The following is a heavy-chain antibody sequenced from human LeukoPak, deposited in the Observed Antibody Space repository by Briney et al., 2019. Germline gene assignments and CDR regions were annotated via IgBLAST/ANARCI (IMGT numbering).Heavy chain of an antibody. D-gene: IGHD3-22*01. CDR2: ISAYNGNT. Sequence: ASVKVSCKASGYTFTSYGISWVRQAPGQGLEWMGWISAYNGNTNYAQKLQGRVTMTTDTSTSTAYMELRSLRSNVTAVYYCARDYYDSSGYYYFDYWGQGTLVTVSS. V-gene: IGHV1-18*01. J-gene: IGHJ4*02. CDR3: ARDYYDSSGYYYFDY. CDR1: GYTFTSYG.